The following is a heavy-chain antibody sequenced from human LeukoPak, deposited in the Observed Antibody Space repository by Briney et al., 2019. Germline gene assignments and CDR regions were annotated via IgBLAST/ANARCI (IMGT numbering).Heavy chain of an antibody. CDR2: IYYSGST. J-gene: IGHJ4*02. V-gene: IGHV4-59*01. Sequence: SETLSLTCTVSGGSISSYYWSWIRQPPGKGLEWIGYIYYSGSTNYNPSLKSRVTISVDTSKNQLSLKLSSVTAADTAVYYCARAPGYCSGGSCYGTYYFDYWGQGTLVTVSS. CDR3: ARAPGYCSGGSCYGTYYFDY. CDR1: GGSISSYY. D-gene: IGHD2-15*01.